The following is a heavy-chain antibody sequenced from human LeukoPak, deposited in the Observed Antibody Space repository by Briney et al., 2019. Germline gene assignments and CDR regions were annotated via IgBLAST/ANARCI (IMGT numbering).Heavy chain of an antibody. Sequence: GGSLRLSCAASGFTVSSNYMSWVRQAPGKGLEWVSVIYSGGSTYYADSVKGRFTISRDNSKNTLYLQMNSLRAEDTAVYYCAGGYDYVWGSYRYDYWGQGTLVTVSS. CDR2: IYSGGST. CDR1: GFTVSSNY. D-gene: IGHD3-16*02. V-gene: IGHV3-53*01. CDR3: AGGYDYVWGSYRYDY. J-gene: IGHJ4*02.